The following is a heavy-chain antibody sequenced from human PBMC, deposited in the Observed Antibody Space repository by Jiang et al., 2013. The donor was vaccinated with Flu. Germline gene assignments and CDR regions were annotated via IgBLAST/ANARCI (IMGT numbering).Heavy chain of an antibody. D-gene: IGHD2-15*01. Sequence: LKSRVTISVDTSKNQFSLKLSSVTAADTAVYYCARGRPRRGGGSDYWGQGTLVTVSS. V-gene: IGHV4-34*01. CDR3: ARGRPRRGGGSDY. J-gene: IGHJ4*02.